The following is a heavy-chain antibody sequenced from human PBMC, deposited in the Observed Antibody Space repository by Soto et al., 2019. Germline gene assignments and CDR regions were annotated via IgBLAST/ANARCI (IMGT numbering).Heavy chain of an antibody. CDR1: GFTFSSYD. CDR2: IGTAGDT. D-gene: IGHD6-13*01. J-gene: IGHJ6*02. V-gene: IGHV3-13*01. Sequence: GGSLRLSCAASGFTFSSYDMHWVRQATGKGLEWVSAIGTAGDTYYPGSVKGRFTISRENAKNSLYLQMNSLRAGDTAVYYCARGGVEQQLGYYYYYGMDVWGQGTTVTVS. CDR3: ARGGVEQQLGYYYYYGMDV.